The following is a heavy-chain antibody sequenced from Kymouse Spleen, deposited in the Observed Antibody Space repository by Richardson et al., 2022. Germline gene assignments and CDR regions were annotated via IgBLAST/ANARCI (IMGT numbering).Heavy chain of an antibody. D-gene: IGHD6-6*01. CDR2: INHSGST. CDR1: GGSFSGYY. CDR3: ARGDSSSSFDY. J-gene: IGHJ4*02. V-gene: IGHV4-34*01. Sequence: QVQLQQWGAGLLKPSETLSLTCAVYGGSFSGYYWSWIRQPPGKGLEWIGEINHSGSTNYNPSLKSRVTISVDTSKNQFSLKLSSVTAADTAVYYCARGDSSSSFDYWGQGTLVTVSS.